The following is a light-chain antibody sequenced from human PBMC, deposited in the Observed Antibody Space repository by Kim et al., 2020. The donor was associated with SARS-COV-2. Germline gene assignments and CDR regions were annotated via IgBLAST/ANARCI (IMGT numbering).Light chain of an antibody. CDR2: EDN. J-gene: IGLJ2*01. Sequence: NFMLTQPHSVSESPGKTVTISCTRSSGSIASNHVQWYQQRPGSAPTTVIYEDNQRPSGAPDRFSGSIDSSSNSASLTISGLKTEDEADYYCQSYDSSNHVVFGGGTQLTVL. CDR1: SGSIASNH. V-gene: IGLV6-57*04. CDR3: QSYDSSNHVV.